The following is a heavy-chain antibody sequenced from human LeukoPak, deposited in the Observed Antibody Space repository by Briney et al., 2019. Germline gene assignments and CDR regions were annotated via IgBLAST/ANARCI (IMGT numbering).Heavy chain of an antibody. CDR3: ARRIVGPILEGDWFDP. V-gene: IGHV3-7*01. Sequence: GGSLRLSCAASGFTFSSYAMHWVRQAPGKGLEWVANIKQDGSEKYYVDSVKGRFTISRDNAKNSLYLQMNSLRAEDTAVYYCARRIVGPILEGDWFDPWGQGTLVTVSS. J-gene: IGHJ5*02. D-gene: IGHD1-26*01. CDR1: GFTFSSYA. CDR2: IKQDGSEK.